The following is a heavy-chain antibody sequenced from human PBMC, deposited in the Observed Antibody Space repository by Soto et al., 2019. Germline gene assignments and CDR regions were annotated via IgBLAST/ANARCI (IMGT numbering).Heavy chain of an antibody. CDR1: GFTVTINN. CDR3: ASERSTLSYYYHGMDV. Sequence: EVQLVESGGGLIQPGGSLRLSCAVSGFTVTINNMSWVRQAPGKGLEWVSVIYSNGFTNYADSVKGRFTVSRDKSKNTLYLQMNSLRAEDTAVYYCASERSTLSYYYHGMDVWGQGTTVSVSS. CDR2: IYSNGFT. V-gene: IGHV3-53*01. D-gene: IGHD2-2*01. J-gene: IGHJ6*02.